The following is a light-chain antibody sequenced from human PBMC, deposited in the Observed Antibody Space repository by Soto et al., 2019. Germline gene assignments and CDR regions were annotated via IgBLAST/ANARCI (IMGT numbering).Light chain of an antibody. CDR1: QSISSW. J-gene: IGKJ2*01. CDR3: QQYRT. V-gene: IGKV1-5*03. Sequence: MTQSPATLSVSPGERATLSCRASQSISSWLAWYQQKPGKAPKLLIYKASSLESGVPSRFSGSGSGTEFTLTISSLQPDDFATYYCQQYRTFGQGTKLEIK. CDR2: KAS.